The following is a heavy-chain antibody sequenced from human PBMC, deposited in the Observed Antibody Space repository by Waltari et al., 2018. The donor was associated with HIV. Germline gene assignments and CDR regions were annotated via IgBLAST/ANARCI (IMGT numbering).Heavy chain of an antibody. Sequence: QVQLQQSGPGLVKPSQTLSLTCAIFGASVARNSAAWNWIRQSPSRGLEWLGRTYYKSKWYNDYGVSVKSRISINSDTSKNQFSLQLKSVTPDDTAFYYCAREEAIAVVPDAMSGGNAFDIWGQGTMVTVSS. V-gene: IGHV6-1*01. J-gene: IGHJ3*02. CDR3: AREEAIAVVPDAMSGGNAFDI. CDR1: GASVARNSAA. CDR2: TYYKSKWYN. D-gene: IGHD2-2*01.